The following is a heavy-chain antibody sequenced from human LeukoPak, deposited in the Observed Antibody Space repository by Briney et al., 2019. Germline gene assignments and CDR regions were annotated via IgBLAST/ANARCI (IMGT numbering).Heavy chain of an antibody. V-gene: IGHV5-51*01. CDR2: IYPGDSDT. Sequence: GESLKISCKGSGYSFTSYWIGWVRQMPGKGLEWMGIIYPGDSDTRYSPSFQGQVTISADKSISTAYLQWSSLKASDTAMYYCARVVFYDSWSGFYFGYWGQGTLVTVSS. CDR1: GYSFTSYW. J-gene: IGHJ4*02. CDR3: ARVVFYDSWSGFYFGY. D-gene: IGHD3-3*01.